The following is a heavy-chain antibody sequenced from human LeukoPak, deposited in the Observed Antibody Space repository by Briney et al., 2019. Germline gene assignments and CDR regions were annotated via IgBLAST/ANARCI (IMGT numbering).Heavy chain of an antibody. V-gene: IGHV4-59*04. Sequence: LKTLSLTCTVSGGSISTYYWGWIRQPPGKGLEWIGYIYYSGSTYYNPSLKSRVTISVDTSKNQFSLKLSSVTAADTAVYYCARLGSSSFGAWFDPWGQGTLVTVSS. CDR2: IYYSGST. J-gene: IGHJ5*02. CDR1: GGSISTYY. D-gene: IGHD6-13*01. CDR3: ARLGSSSFGAWFDP.